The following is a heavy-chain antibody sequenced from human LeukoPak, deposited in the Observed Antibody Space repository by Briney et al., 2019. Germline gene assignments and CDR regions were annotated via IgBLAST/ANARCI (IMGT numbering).Heavy chain of an antibody. Sequence: PSETLSLTCTVSGGSISSYYWSWIRQPPGKGLEWIGYIYYSGTTYYNPSLKSRVTISLDTSKNTDTAVYYCARAGGYSGYASNWGQGTLVTVSS. CDR2: IYYSGTT. J-gene: IGHJ4*02. D-gene: IGHD5-12*01. V-gene: IGHV4-59*01. CDR3: N. CDR1: GGSISSYY.